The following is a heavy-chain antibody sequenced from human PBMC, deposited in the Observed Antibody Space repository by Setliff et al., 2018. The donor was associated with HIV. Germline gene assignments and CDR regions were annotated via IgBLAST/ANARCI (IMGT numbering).Heavy chain of an antibody. V-gene: IGHV3-9*01. CDR3: VRVVTFFSTGPHFDP. J-gene: IGHJ5*02. Sequence: GGSLRLSCAASGFIFDDYAMHWVRQTPGRGLEWVSGISWNSADIDYADSVKGRFTISRDNAKNTVYLQMNSLRAEDTGVYYCVRVVTFFSTGPHFDPWGQGTLVTVSS. CDR1: GFIFDDYA. D-gene: IGHD2-21*02. CDR2: ISWNSADI.